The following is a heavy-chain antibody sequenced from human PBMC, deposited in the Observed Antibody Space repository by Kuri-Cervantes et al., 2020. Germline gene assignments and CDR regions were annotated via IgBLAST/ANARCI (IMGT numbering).Heavy chain of an antibody. CDR2: TYYKSKWYN. J-gene: IGHJ5*02. CDR1: GDSVSSNSAA. V-gene: IGHV6-1*01. Sequence: SQTLSLTCAISGDSVSSNSAAWNWIRQSPSRGLEWLGRTYYKSKWYNDYAVSVKSRITINPDTSKNQFSLQLNSVTPEDTAVYYCARALSFGELLSVGANWFDPWGQGTLVTVSS. CDR3: ARALSFGELLSVGANWFDP. D-gene: IGHD3-10*01.